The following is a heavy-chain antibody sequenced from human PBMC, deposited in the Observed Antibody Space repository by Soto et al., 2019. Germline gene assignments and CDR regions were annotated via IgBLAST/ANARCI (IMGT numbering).Heavy chain of an antibody. CDR3: ARDWFCSGGRCYDVFDI. Sequence: QVQLVQSGAEVKKPGASVKVSCKASGYTFTSYGISWVRQAPGKGLEWRGWISGYNDNTRYAQKLQGRVTMTADTPTSTAYLELRSLRSDDTAVYYCARDWFCSGGRCYDVFDIWGQGTTVTVSS. J-gene: IGHJ3*02. V-gene: IGHV1-18*01. D-gene: IGHD2-15*01. CDR2: ISGYNDNT. CDR1: GYTFTSYG.